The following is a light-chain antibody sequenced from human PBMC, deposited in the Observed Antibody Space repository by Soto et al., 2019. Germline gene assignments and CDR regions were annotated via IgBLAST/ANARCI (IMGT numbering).Light chain of an antibody. CDR1: YSNIGSST. CDR3: AAWDDSLNCVV. V-gene: IGLV1-44*01. J-gene: IGLJ2*01. Sequence: QAVVTQPPSASGTPGQRVTISCSGSYSNIGSSTVNWYRQLPGTAPNLLIYTDNQRPSGVPDRFSGSKSGTSASLAISGLQSDDEADYYCAAWDDSLNCVVFGGGTQLTVL. CDR2: TDN.